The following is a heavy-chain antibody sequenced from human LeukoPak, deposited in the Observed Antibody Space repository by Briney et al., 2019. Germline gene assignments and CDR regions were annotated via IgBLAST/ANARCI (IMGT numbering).Heavy chain of an antibody. D-gene: IGHD6-13*01. V-gene: IGHV1-69*05. J-gene: IGHJ5*02. CDR2: IIPIFGTA. CDR1: GGTFSSYA. CDR3: ARGRLTVAAAGLFDP. Sequence: SVKVSCKASGGTFSSYAISWVRQAPGQGLEWMGGIIPIFGTANYAQKFQGRVTMTRDMSTSTVYMELSSLRSEDTAVYYCARGRLTVAAAGLFDPWGQGTLVTVSS.